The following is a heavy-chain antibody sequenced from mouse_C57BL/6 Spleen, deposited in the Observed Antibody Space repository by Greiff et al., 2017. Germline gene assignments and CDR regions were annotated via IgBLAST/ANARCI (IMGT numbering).Heavy chain of an antibody. D-gene: IGHD2-3*01. Sequence: EVQGVESGGDLVKPGGSLKLSCAASGFTFSSYGMSWVRQTPDKRLEWVATLSSGGSYTSYPHSVKGRFTISRDNAKNTPYLQMSSLKSEDTAMYYCARQDDGYPWFAYWGQGTLVTVSA. J-gene: IGHJ3*01. CDR1: GFTFSSYG. V-gene: IGHV5-6*01. CDR2: LSSGGSYT. CDR3: ARQDDGYPWFAY.